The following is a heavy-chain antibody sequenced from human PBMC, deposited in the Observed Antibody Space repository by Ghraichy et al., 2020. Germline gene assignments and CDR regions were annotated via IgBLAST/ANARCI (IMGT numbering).Heavy chain of an antibody. D-gene: IGHD1-14*01. Sequence: ASVKVSCKASGYILTNYYMHWVRQAPGQGLEWMGIINPSSGGTSHAQKFQGRVTMTRDTSTNTAYMELTSLRSDDTAVYYCARYSAIPGMPDQRDWFDPWGQGTLVTVSS. CDR2: INPSSGGT. CDR1: GYILTNYY. V-gene: IGHV1-46*01. CDR3: ARYSAIPGMPDQRDWFDP. J-gene: IGHJ5*02.